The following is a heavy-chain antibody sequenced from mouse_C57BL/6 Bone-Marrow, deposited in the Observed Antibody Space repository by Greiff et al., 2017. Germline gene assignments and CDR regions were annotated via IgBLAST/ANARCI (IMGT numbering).Heavy chain of an antibody. D-gene: IGHD2-5*01. Sequence: QVQLQQSGAELVKPGASVKMSCKASGYTFTSSWLTWVKQRPGQGLEWIGDIYPGSGSTNYNEKFKRKATLTVDTSSSTAYMQLSSLPSEDSAVYYCARSYYSNDWCFDVWGTGTTVTVSS. V-gene: IGHV1-55*01. CDR1: GYTFTSSW. J-gene: IGHJ1*03. CDR2: IYPGSGST. CDR3: ARSYYSNDWCFDV.